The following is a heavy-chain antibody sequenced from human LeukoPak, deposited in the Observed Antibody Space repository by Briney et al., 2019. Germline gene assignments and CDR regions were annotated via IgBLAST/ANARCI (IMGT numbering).Heavy chain of an antibody. CDR1: GFTFDDYA. D-gene: IGHD6-19*01. V-gene: IGHV3-9*01. CDR3: AKQVAGNFDY. Sequence: PGGSLILSCAASGFTFDDYAMHWVRQAPGKGLEWVSGISWNSGSIGYADSVKGRFTISRDNAKNSLYLQMNSLRAEDTALYYCAKQVAGNFDYWGQGTLVTVSS. CDR2: ISWNSGSI. J-gene: IGHJ4*02.